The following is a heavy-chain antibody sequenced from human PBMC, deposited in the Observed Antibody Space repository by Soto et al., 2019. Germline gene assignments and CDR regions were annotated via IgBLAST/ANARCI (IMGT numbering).Heavy chain of an antibody. CDR2: IWYDGSNK. J-gene: IGHJ4*02. Sequence: GESLKISCAASGFTFSSYGMHWVRQAPGKGLEWVAVIWYDGSNKYYADSVKGRFTISRDNSKNTLYLQMNSLRAEDTAVYYCARPSLRFLEWLFDYWGQGTLVTVSS. CDR1: GFTFSSYG. D-gene: IGHD3-3*01. CDR3: ARPSLRFLEWLFDY. V-gene: IGHV3-33*01.